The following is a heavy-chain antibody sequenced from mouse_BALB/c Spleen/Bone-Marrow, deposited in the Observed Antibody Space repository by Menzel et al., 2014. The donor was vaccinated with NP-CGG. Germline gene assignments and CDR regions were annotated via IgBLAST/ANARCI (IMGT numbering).Heavy chain of an antibody. CDR3: ARRGLGRWYFDV. V-gene: IGHV4-1*02. J-gene: IGHJ1*01. Sequence: DVMLVESGGGLVQPGGSLKLSCAASGFDFSRYWMSWVRQAPGKGLEWIGEINPDSNTINYTPSLKDKFIISRDNAKNTLYLQMSKVRSEDTALYYCARRGLGRWYFDVWGAGTTVTVSS. CDR1: GFDFSRYW. CDR2: INPDSNTI. D-gene: IGHD4-1*01.